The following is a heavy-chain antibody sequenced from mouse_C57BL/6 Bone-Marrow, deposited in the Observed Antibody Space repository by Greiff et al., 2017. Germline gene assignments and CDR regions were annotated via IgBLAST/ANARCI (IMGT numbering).Heavy chain of an antibody. CDR1: GYTFTDYY. J-gene: IGHJ2*01. V-gene: IGHV1-26*01. CDR2: INPNNGGT. Sequence: VQLQQSGPELVKPGASVKISCKASGYTFTDYYMNWVKQSHGKSLEWIGDINPNNGGTSYNQKFKGKATWTVDKSSSTAYMELRSLTSEDSAVYYCAIPYYYGSSYFDYWGQGTTLTVSS. D-gene: IGHD1-1*01. CDR3: AIPYYYGSSYFDY.